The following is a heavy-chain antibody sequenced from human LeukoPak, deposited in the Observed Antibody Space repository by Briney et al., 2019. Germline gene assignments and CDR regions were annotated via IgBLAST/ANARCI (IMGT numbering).Heavy chain of an antibody. J-gene: IGHJ6*03. Sequence: GGSLRLSCVASGFTFSSYWMSWVRQAPGKGLEWVANIKKDGSEKNYVDSVKGRFTISRDNAKNSLYLQMNYVRAEDTAVYYCARDGRGGVSAYYYMDVWGKGTTVTISS. CDR1: GFTFSSYW. V-gene: IGHV3-7*01. CDR2: IKKDGSEK. D-gene: IGHD2-15*01. CDR3: ARDGRGGVSAYYYMDV.